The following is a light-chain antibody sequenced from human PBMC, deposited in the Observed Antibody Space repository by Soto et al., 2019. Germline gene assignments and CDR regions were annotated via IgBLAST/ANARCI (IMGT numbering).Light chain of an antibody. CDR3: SSYAGSNNFV. V-gene: IGLV2-8*01. Sequence: QSVLTQPPSASDSPGQSVTISCTGTSSDVGGYNYVSWYQQHPGKAPKLMIYEVSKRPSGVPDRFSGSKSGNTASLTVSGLQAEDEADYYCSSYAGSNNFVFGTGTKVTVL. J-gene: IGLJ1*01. CDR2: EVS. CDR1: SSDVGGYNY.